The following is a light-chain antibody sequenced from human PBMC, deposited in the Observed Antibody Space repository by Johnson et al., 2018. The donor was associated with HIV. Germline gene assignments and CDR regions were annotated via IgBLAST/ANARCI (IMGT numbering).Light chain of an antibody. CDR2: DNN. V-gene: IGLV1-51*01. CDR1: SSNIGNNY. J-gene: IGLJ1*01. CDR3: GTWDSSLSAGV. Sequence: TQPPSVSAAPGQTVTISCSGSSSNIGNNYVSWYQQLPGTAPKLLIYDNNKRPSGIPDLFSGSKSGTSATLGITGLQTGDEADYYCGTWDSSLSAGVFGTRTKVAGL.